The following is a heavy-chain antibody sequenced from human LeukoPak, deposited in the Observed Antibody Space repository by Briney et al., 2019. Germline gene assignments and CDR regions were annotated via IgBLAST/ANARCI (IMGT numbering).Heavy chain of an antibody. CDR1: GFTFSSYG. CDR3: AKNYGGNSRYYYYYYMDV. D-gene: IGHD4-23*01. V-gene: IGHV3-30*02. CDR2: IRYDGSNK. Sequence: GGSLRLSCAASGFTFSSYGMHWVRQAPGKGLEWVAFIRYDGSNKYYADSVKGRFTISRDNSKNTLYLQMNSLRAEDTAVCYCAKNYGGNSRYYYYYYMDVWGKGTTVTISS. J-gene: IGHJ6*03.